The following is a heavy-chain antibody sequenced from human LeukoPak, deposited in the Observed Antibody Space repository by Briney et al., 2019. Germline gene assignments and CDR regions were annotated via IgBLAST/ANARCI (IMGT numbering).Heavy chain of an antibody. CDR3: VRGVGGEYFYFDR. V-gene: IGHV4-30-4*07. J-gene: IGHJ4*02. D-gene: IGHD1-26*01. CDR1: GDSISSDGHS. CDR2: VYHSGAA. Sequence: SETLSLTCGVSGDSISSDGHSWSWIRQPPGKGLEWVGYVYHSGAAYHNPSLKSRLALSVDTSNNQFSLRLRSVTAADTAVYYCVRGVGGEYFYFDRWGQGALVTVSA.